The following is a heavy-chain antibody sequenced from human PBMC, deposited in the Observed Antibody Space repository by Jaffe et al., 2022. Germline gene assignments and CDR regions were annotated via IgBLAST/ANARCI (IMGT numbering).Heavy chain of an antibody. CDR1: GFTFSSYW. CDR3: ARSPYSNFDWSTNYFDY. Sequence: EVQLVESGGGLVQPGGSLRLSCAASGFTFSSYWMHWVRQAPGKGLVWVSRINSDGSSTSYADSVKGRFTISRDNAKNTLYLQMNSLRAEDTAVYYCARSPYSNFDWSTNYFDYWGQGTLVTVSS. CDR2: INSDGSST. D-gene: IGHD3-9*01. J-gene: IGHJ4*02. V-gene: IGHV3-74*01.